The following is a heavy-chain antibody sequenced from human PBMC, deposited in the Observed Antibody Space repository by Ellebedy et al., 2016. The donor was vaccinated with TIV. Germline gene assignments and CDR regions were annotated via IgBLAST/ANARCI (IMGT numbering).Heavy chain of an antibody. CDR3: ARGQLLYYDSSGFDY. CDR1: AFTFSSYG. J-gene: IGHJ4*02. V-gene: IGHV3-30*03. CDR2: ISYDGSNK. D-gene: IGHD3-22*01. Sequence: PGGSLRLSCAASAFTFSSYGMHWVRHAPGKGLEWVAVISYDGSNKYYADSVKGRFTISRDNSKNTLYLQMNSLRAEDTAVYYCARGQLLYYDSSGFDYWGQGTLVTVSS.